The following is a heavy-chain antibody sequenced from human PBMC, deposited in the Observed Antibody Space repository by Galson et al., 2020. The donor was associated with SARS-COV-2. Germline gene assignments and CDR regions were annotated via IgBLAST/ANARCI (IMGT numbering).Heavy chain of an antibody. CDR3: ARQPVNTSMVTFDY. J-gene: IGHJ4*02. Sequence: KIGESLKISCKGSGYAFTNYWIPWVRQMPGKGLEWVGIIYPGDYDTRYSPSFQGQVTMSADKSINTAYLQWNSLKASDTAIYYCARQPVNTSMVTFDYWGQGTLVTVSS. V-gene: IGHV5-51*01. CDR2: IYPGDYDT. D-gene: IGHD5-18*01. CDR1: GYAFTNYW.